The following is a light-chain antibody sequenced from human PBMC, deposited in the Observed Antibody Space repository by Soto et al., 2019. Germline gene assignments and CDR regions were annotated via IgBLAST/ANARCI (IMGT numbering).Light chain of an antibody. CDR3: GAWDAGVSALV. Sequence: QSVLTQPPSASGTPGQRVTISCSGSSSNIGSKYVYWYQQLPGTAPKLLMYRNNQRPSGVPDRFSGSKSGTSASLAISGLRPEDEADYYCGAWDAGVSALVFGGGTKLTVL. V-gene: IGLV1-47*01. CDR1: SSNIGSKY. J-gene: IGLJ2*01. CDR2: RNN.